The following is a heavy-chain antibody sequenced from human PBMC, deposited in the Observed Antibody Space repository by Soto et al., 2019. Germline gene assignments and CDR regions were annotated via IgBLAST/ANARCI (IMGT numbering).Heavy chain of an antibody. Sequence: GSLRLSCAASGFTVSSNYMSWVRQAPWKGLEWVSVIYSGGSTYYADSVKGRFTISRDNSKNTLYLQMNSLRAEDTAVYYCARDGVGPAAIGAFDIWGQGTMVTVSS. V-gene: IGHV3-53*01. CDR1: GFTVSSNY. CDR2: IYSGGST. D-gene: IGHD2-2*02. J-gene: IGHJ3*02. CDR3: ARDGVGPAAIGAFDI.